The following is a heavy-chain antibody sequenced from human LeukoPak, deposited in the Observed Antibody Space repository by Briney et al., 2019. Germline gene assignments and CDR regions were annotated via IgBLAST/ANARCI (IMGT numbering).Heavy chain of an antibody. CDR3: ARFPYYYDSSGYGGAFDI. J-gene: IGHJ3*02. D-gene: IGHD3-22*01. CDR2: IYYSGST. CDR1: GGSISSYY. Sequence: SETLSLTCTVSGGSISSYYWSWIRQPPGKGLEWIGYIYYSGSTNYNPSLKSRVTISVDTSKNQFSLKLSSVTAADTAVYYCARFPYYYDSSGYGGAFDIWGQGTMVAVSS. V-gene: IGHV4-59*01.